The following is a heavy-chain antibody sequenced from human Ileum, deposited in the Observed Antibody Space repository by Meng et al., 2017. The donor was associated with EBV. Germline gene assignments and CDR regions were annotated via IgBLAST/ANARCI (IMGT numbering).Heavy chain of an antibody. Sequence: GEMVQCGSGVEEPGTSVEIPCEASGNRFTSYALNWVRQAPGQGLEWMGWIATKTGNPSYAPGFTGRFVFSSETSVSTAYLQISSLKAADTAVYYCARSWGGGSSKEWGQGTLVTVSS. D-gene: IGHD2-15*01. V-gene: IGHV7-4-1*02. CDR1: GNRFTSYA. J-gene: IGHJ4*02. CDR2: IATKTGNP. CDR3: ARSWGGGSSKE.